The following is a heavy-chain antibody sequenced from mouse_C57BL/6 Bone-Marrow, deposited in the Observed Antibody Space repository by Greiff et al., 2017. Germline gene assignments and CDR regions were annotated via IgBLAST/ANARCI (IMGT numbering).Heavy chain of an antibody. J-gene: IGHJ4*01. V-gene: IGHV1-72*01. CDR3: ARGGLRRRKNAMDY. CDR1: GFTFTSYW. CDR2: IGPNSGGT. Sequence: QVQLQQPGAELVKPGASVKLSCKASGFTFTSYWMHWVKQTPGRGLEWIGRIGPNSGGTKYHEKFKSKATLTVDKPSSTAYMQLSSLTSEDSAVYYCARGGLRRRKNAMDYWGQGTSVTVSS. D-gene: IGHD2-4*01.